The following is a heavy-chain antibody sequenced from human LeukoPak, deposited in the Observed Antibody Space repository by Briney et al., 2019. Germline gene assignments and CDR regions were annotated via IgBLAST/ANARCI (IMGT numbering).Heavy chain of an antibody. CDR2: IYTSGST. D-gene: IGHD6-13*01. V-gene: IGHV4-4*07. J-gene: IGHJ6*03. CDR1: GGSVSSYY. CDR3: ARSAAAGTVGYYYYYMDV. Sequence: PSETLSLTCTVSGGSVSSYYWSWIRQPAGKGLEWIGRIYTSGSTNYYPSLKTRVTMSVDTSKNQFSLKLSSVTAADTAVYYCARSAAAGTVGYYYYYMDVWGKGTTVTVSS.